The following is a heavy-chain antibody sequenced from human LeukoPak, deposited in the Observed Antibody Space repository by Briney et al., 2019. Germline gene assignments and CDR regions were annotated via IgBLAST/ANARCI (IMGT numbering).Heavy chain of an antibody. CDR3: AKPISGGLAVSADWFDP. Sequence: PGGSLRLSCAASRFTFSNYWMTWVRQAPGKRLRWVSTINASGGNTYYAESVRGRFTISRDNSKDTLYLQLNSLTAEDTAIYYCAKPISGGLAVSADWFDPWGQGTLVAVSS. CDR2: INASGGNT. D-gene: IGHD6-19*01. V-gene: IGHV3-23*01. CDR1: RFTFSNYW. J-gene: IGHJ5*02.